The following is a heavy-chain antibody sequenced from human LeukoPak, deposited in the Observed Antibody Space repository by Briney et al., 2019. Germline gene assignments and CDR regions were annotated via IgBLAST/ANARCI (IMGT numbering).Heavy chain of an antibody. Sequence: GGSMTLSCAASGFSFSSYAMSWVRQAQGKGMEWVSSISGSGGSTYYADSVKGWITISTDKAKNPLDLQTSSLRAEDLAVYYCAKVRDIVIVPPAIFDYCGQGALVTVSS. V-gene: IGHV3-23*01. J-gene: IGHJ4*02. CDR1: GFSFSSYA. D-gene: IGHD2-2*01. CDR3: AKVRDIVIVPPAIFDY. CDR2: ISGSGGST.